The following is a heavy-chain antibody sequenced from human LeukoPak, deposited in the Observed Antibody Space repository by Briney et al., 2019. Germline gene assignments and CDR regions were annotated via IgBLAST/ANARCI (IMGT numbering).Heavy chain of an antibody. CDR3: AKDSLIVVVIDDAFDI. V-gene: IGHV3-23*01. CDR2: FSGSGGST. D-gene: IGHD3-22*01. J-gene: IGHJ3*02. CDR1: GFTFSSHA. Sequence: GGSLRLSCAASGFTFSSHAMRWVRQAPGKGLEWVSTFSGSGGSTCYADSVKGRFTISRDNSKNTLYLQMNSLRAEDTAVYYCAKDSLIVVVIDDAFDIWGQGTMVTVSS.